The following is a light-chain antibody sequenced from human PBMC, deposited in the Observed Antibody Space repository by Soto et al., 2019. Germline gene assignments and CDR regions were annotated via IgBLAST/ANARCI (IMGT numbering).Light chain of an antibody. CDR3: QSYDSSLSGV. CDR1: SSNIGAGYD. Sequence: QSVLTQPPSVPGAPGQRVTISCTGSSSNIGAGYDVHWCQQLPGTAPKLLIYGNSNRPSGVPDRFSGSKSGTSASLAITGLQAEDEADYYCQSYDSSLSGVFGTGTKVTVL. CDR2: GNS. V-gene: IGLV1-40*01. J-gene: IGLJ1*01.